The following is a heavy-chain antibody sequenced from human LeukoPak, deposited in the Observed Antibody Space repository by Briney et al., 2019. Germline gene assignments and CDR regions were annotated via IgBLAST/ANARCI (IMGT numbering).Heavy chain of an antibody. CDR2: ISRSSDVI. J-gene: IGHJ3*02. V-gene: IGHV3-48*02. Sequence: GGSLRLSCAASGFTVSSNYMSWVRQAPGKGLDWVSYISRSSDVIYYADSVKGRFTISRDNAKNSLYLQMNSLRDEDTAVYYCARDKTSDIWGQGTMVTVSS. CDR1: GFTVSSNY. CDR3: ARDKTSDI.